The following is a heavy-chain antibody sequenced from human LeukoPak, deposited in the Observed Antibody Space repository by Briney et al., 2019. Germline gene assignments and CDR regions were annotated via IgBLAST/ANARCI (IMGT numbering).Heavy chain of an antibody. CDR3: ARNSYSSSWIDDY. J-gene: IGHJ4*02. D-gene: IGHD6-13*01. CDR1: GFTVSSNY. V-gene: IGHV3-53*04. CDR2: IYSGGST. Sequence: GGSLRLSCAASGFTVSSNYMSWVRQAPGKGLEWVSVIYSGGSTYYADSVKGRFTISRHNSKNTLYLQMNSLRAEDTAVYYCARNSYSSSWIDDYWGQGTLVTVSS.